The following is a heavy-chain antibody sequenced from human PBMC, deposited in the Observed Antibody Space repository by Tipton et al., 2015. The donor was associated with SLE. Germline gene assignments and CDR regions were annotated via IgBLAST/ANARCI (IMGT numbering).Heavy chain of an antibody. J-gene: IGHJ3*01. CDR2: IIPILGIA. CDR1: GGTFSSYT. D-gene: IGHD5-12*01. V-gene: IGHV1-69*09. Sequence: QLVQSGAEVKKPGSSVKVSCKASGGTFSSYTISWVRQAPGQGLEWMGRIIPILGIANYAQKFQGRVTITADKSTSTAYMELSSLRSDDTAVYYCAKESGYDHDAFDVWGQGTMVTVSS. CDR3: AKESGYDHDAFDV.